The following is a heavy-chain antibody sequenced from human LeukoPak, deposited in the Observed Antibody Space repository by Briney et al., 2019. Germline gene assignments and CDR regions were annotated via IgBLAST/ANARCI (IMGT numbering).Heavy chain of an antibody. V-gene: IGHV1-18*01. D-gene: IGHD1-26*01. Sequence: ASVNVSCKASGYTFTRYGISWVRQAPGQGLEWMGWISAYNGNTNYAQKLQGRVTMTTDTSTSTAYMELRSLRSDDTAVYYCARILTGGSYTRFDYWGQGTLVTVSS. CDR1: GYTFTRYG. J-gene: IGHJ4*02. CDR3: ARILTGGSYTRFDY. CDR2: ISAYNGNT.